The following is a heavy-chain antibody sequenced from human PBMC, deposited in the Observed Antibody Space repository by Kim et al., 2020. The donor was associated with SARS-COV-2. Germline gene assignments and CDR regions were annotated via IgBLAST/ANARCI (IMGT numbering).Heavy chain of an antibody. V-gene: IGHV4-34*01. J-gene: IGHJ6*02. CDR1: GGSFSGHY. Sequence: SETLSLTRAVYGGSFSGHYWSWIRQPPGKGLEWIGEIHQSGSTNYNPSLKSRVTISIDTSKNQFSLKLSSVTAADTGFYYCARGRAGVVPAPILGIGPHYDYSIMAVWGHGTTLTVSS. D-gene: IGHD2-2*02. CDR3: ARGRAGVVPAPILGIGPHYDYSIMAV. CDR2: IHQSGST.